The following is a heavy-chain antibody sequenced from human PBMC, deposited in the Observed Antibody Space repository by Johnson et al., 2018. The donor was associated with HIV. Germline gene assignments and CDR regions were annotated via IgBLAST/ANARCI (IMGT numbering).Heavy chain of an antibody. CDR1: GFTFSTYW. D-gene: IGHD2-15*01. J-gene: IGHJ3*02. V-gene: IGHV3-66*01. Sequence: MLLVESGGGLVQPGGSLRLSCAASGFTFSTYWMSWVRQAPGKGLEWVSAIYRGGTTYSADSVRGRFTISRDSSENTLYLDMNNLRIEDTAVYYCARDQFADCSGGSCYSVPLAFDIWGQGTMVTVSS. CDR3: ARDQFADCSGGSCYSVPLAFDI. CDR2: IYRGGTT.